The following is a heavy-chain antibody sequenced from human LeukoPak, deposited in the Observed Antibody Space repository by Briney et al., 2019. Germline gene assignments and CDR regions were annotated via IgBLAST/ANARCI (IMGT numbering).Heavy chain of an antibody. CDR3: ARVVAMITSRGYTYYMDV. CDR1: GFTVSTNY. CDR2: IYGAGNT. V-gene: IGHV3-66*02. Sequence: GGSLRLSCAASGFTVSTNYMTWVRQAPGKGLEWVSVIYGAGNTYYSDSLKGRFTIYRDNSKNTLYLQMSSLRDEGTAVYYCARVVAMITSRGYTYYMDVWGKGTTVTVSS. D-gene: IGHD5-12*01. J-gene: IGHJ6*03.